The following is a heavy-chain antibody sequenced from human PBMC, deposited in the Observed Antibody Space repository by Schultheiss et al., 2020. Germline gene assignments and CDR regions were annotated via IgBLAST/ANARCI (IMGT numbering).Heavy chain of an antibody. D-gene: IGHD3-3*01. Sequence: GGSLRLSCAASGFTFSSYAMSWVRQAPGKGLEWVSAISGSGGSTYYADSVKGRFTISRDNSKNTLYLQMNSLRAEDTAVYYCAKDTLTRLARGFLEWLLSDLDVWGQGTTVTVSS. V-gene: IGHV3-23*01. J-gene: IGHJ6*02. CDR3: AKDTLTRLARGFLEWLLSDLDV. CDR2: ISGSGGST. CDR1: GFTFSSYA.